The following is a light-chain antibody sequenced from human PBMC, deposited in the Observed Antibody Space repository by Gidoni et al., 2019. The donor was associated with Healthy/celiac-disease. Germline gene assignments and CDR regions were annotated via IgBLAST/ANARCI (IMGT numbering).Light chain of an antibody. CDR2: YDS. J-gene: IGLJ2*01. V-gene: IGLV3-21*04. CDR1: NIGSKS. Sequence: SYVLTQPPSVSVAPGKTARITCGGNNIGSKSVHWYPQKPGQAPVLVIYYDSDRPSGIPERFSGSNSGNTATLTISRVEAGDEADYYCQVWDSSSDLVVFGGGTKLTVL. CDR3: QVWDSSSDLVV.